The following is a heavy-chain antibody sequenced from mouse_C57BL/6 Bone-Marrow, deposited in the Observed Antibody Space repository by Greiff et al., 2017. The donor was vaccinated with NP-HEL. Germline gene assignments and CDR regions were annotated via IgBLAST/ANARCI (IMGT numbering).Heavy chain of an antibody. V-gene: IGHV1-55*01. CDR2: IYPGSGST. Sequence: QVQLQQSGAELVKPGASVKMSCKASGYTFTSYWITWVKQRPGQGLEWIGDIYPGSGSTNYNEKFKSKATLTVDTSSSTAYMQLSSLTSEDSAVYYCARRGYYYGTDYYAMDYWGQGTSVTVSS. CDR1: GYTFTSYW. J-gene: IGHJ4*01. CDR3: ARRGYYYGTDYYAMDY. D-gene: IGHD1-1*01.